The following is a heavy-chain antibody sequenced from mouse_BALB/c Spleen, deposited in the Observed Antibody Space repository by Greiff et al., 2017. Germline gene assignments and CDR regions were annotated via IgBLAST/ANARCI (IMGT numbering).Heavy chain of an antibody. V-gene: IGHV5-9-3*01. CDR3: ARQNYGNYNYAMDY. J-gene: IGHJ4*01. CDR2: ISSGGSYT. Sequence: VKLMESGGGLVKPGGSLKLSCAASGFTFSSYAMSWVRQTPEKRLEWVATISSGGSYTYYPDSVKGRFTISRDNAKNTLYLQMSSLRSEDTAMYYCARQNYGNYNYAMDYWGQGTSVTVSS. D-gene: IGHD2-1*01. CDR1: GFTFSSYA.